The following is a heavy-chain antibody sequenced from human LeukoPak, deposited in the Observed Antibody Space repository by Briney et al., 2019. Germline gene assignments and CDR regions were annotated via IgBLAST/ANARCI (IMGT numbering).Heavy chain of an antibody. V-gene: IGHV4-34*01. D-gene: IGHD6-13*01. Sequence: SENLSLTCAVYGGSFSGYYWSWIRQPPGKGLEWIGEINHSGSTNYNPSLKSRVTISVDTSKNQFSLKLSSVTAADTAVYYLGRGGRQQQLVLSFVDYWGQGTLVTVSS. CDR1: GGSFSGYY. CDR2: INHSGST. CDR3: GRGGRQQQLVLSFVDY. J-gene: IGHJ4*02.